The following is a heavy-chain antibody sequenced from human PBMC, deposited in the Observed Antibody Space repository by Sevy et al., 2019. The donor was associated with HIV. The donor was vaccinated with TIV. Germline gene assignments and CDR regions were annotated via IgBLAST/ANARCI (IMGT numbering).Heavy chain of an antibody. V-gene: IGHV3-7*01. Sequence: GGSLRLSCAAPGFTFSSYWMSWVRQAPGKGLEWVANIKQDGSEKYYVDSVKGRFTISRDNAKNSLYLQMNSLRAEDTAVYYCARVQATIVATIDYFDYWGQGTLVTVSS. D-gene: IGHD5-12*01. CDR3: ARVQATIVATIDYFDY. CDR1: GFTFSSYW. J-gene: IGHJ4*02. CDR2: IKQDGSEK.